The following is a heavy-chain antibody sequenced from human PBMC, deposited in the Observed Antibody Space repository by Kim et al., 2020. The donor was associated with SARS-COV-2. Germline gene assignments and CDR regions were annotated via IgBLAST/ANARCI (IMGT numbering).Heavy chain of an antibody. J-gene: IGHJ4*02. CDR3: AGGGDNSFDY. V-gene: IGHV1-46*01. CDR2: T. D-gene: IGHD3-16*01. Sequence: TRYAQNCQGRGTMTRDTSTSTVDMELSSLRSDDTAVYYCAGGGDNSFDYWGQGTLVTVSS.